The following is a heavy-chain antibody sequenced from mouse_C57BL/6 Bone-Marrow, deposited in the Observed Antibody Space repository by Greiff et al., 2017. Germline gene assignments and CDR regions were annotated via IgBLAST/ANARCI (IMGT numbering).Heavy chain of an antibody. CDR3: ARRPPPITTVVAKAY. CDR1: GFTFSDYG. D-gene: IGHD1-1*01. CDR2: ISSGSSTI. V-gene: IGHV5-17*01. Sequence: VKLVESGGGLVKPGGSLKLSCAASGFTFSDYGMHWVRQAPEKGLAWVAYISSGSSTIYYADTVKGRFTISRDNAKNTLFLQMTSLRSEDTAMYYCARRPPPITTVVAKAYWGQGTLVTVSA. J-gene: IGHJ3*01.